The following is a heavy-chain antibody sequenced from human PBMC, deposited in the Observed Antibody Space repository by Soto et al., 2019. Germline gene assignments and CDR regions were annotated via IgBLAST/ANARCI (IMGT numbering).Heavy chain of an antibody. CDR2: IAVGSGYT. CDR1: GFTFTSSA. V-gene: IGHV1-58*01. D-gene: IGHD2-8*01. J-gene: IGHJ4*02. CDR3: AADATAWQQMVPSDY. Sequence: QMQLEQSGPEVKKPGTSVKVSCKASGFTFTSSAFQWVRQARVQRLEWIGWIAVGSGYTNYAQRFQDRVTLTRDMSTAPTYMELSRLTSEDTAIYYCAADATAWQQMVPSDYWGQGTLVTVSS.